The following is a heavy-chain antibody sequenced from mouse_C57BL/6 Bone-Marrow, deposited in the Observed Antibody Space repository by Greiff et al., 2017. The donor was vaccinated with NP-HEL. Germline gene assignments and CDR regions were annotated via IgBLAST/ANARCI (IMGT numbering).Heavy chain of an antibody. D-gene: IGHD1-1*01. CDR2: IWTGGGT. J-gene: IGHJ3*01. V-gene: IGHV2-9-1*01. Sequence: QVQLKESGPGLVAPSQSLSITCTVSGFSFTSYAISWVRQPPGKGLEWLGVIWTGGGTNYNSALKTRLSISKDNSKSQVFLKMNSLQTDDTARGYCARPFTHAWYGSSPWFAYWAKGLWSLSLQ. CDR1: GFSFTSYA. CDR3: ARPFTHAWYGSSPWFAY.